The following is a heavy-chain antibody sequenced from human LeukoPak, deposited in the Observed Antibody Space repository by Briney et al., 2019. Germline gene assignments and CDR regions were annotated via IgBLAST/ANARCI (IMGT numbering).Heavy chain of an antibody. CDR1: GFTFSSYW. Sequence: GGSLRLSCAASGFTFSSYWMHWVRQAPGKGLVWVSRINSDGSSTNYVDSVKGRFTISRDNAKNTLYLQLNSLRAEDTAVYYCARDRVEGRPDYWGQGTLVTVSS. V-gene: IGHV3-74*01. J-gene: IGHJ4*02. CDR3: ARDRVEGRPDY. CDR2: INSDGSST. D-gene: IGHD1-1*01.